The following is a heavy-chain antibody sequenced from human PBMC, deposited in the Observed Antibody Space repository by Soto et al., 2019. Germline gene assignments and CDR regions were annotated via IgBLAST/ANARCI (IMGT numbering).Heavy chain of an antibody. Sequence: QVQLVQSGAEVKKPGSSVKVSCKASGGTFSSYTISWVRQAPGQGLEWMGRIIPILGIANYAQKFQGRVTITADKSTSTAYMELSSLRSEDTAVYYCARDSGLRWCFDLWGRGTLVTVSS. J-gene: IGHJ2*01. V-gene: IGHV1-69*08. CDR2: IIPILGIA. CDR1: GGTFSSYT. D-gene: IGHD3-10*01. CDR3: ARDSGLRWCFDL.